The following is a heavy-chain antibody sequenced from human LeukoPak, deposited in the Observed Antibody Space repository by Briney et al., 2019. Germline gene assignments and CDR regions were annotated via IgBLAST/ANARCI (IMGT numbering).Heavy chain of an antibody. Sequence: ASVKVSCKASGYMFTNYYIHWVRQAPGQGLEWMGVINPSGGSTSYAEKFQGRVTMTRDTSTSTVYMELSSLRSDDTAVYYCARVPPGGSQLYSFDYWGQGTPVTVSS. J-gene: IGHJ4*02. CDR1: GYMFTNYY. D-gene: IGHD1-26*01. CDR3: ARVPPGGSQLYSFDY. V-gene: IGHV1-46*01. CDR2: INPSGGST.